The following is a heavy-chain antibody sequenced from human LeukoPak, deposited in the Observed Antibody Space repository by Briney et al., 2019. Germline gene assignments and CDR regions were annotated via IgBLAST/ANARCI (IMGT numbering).Heavy chain of an antibody. J-gene: IGHJ4*02. V-gene: IGHV3-23*01. CDR1: GFTLSSYA. CDR2: ISGSGGGT. D-gene: IGHD1-1*01. CDR3: ARESGTTETSCFDY. Sequence: PGGSLRLSCAASGFTLSSYAITWVRQAPGMGLEWVSAISGSGGGTYYADSVKGRYTISRDNSKNTLFLQMSSLRAEDTAVYYCARESGTTETSCFDYWGQGTLVTVSS.